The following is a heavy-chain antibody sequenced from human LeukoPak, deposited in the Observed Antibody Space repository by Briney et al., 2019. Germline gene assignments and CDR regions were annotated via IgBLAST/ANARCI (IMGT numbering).Heavy chain of an antibody. V-gene: IGHV4-34*01. CDR1: GGSFSGYY. D-gene: IGHD6-13*01. CDR2: INHSGST. J-gene: IGHJ4*02. CDR3: ASLPGIAAAGFFDY. Sequence: SETLSLTCAVYGGSFSGYYWSWIRQPPGKGLEWIGEINHSGSTNYNPSLKSRVTISVDTSKNQFSLKLSSVTAADTAVYYCASLPGIAAAGFFDYWGQGTLVTVSS.